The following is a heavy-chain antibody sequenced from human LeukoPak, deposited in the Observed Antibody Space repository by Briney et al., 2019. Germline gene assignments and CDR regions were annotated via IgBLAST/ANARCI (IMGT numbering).Heavy chain of an antibody. CDR1: GYTFTSYY. V-gene: IGHV1-69*13. J-gene: IGHJ4*02. CDR3: ARGPLADYYDSSGYTYYFDY. CDR2: IIPIFGTA. Sequence: SVKVSCKASGYTFTSYYMHWVRQAPGQGLEWMGGIIPIFGTANYAQKFQGRVTITADESTSTAYMELSSLRSEDTAVYYCARGPLADYYDSSGYTYYFDYWGQGTLVTVSS. D-gene: IGHD3-22*01.